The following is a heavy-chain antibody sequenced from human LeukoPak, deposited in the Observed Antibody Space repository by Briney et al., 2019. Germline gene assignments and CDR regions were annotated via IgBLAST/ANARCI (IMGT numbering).Heavy chain of an antibody. CDR1: GGSINNGGFY. V-gene: IGHV4-31*03. Sequence: SETLSLTCSVSGGSINNGGFYWSWIRQLPGKGLEWIGFIFYSGNTYYNPSLKSRSTISVDTSNSQFSLKLNYVTAADTAVYYCARTRLRGDPFDYWGQGTLVTVSS. CDR3: ARTRLRGDPFDY. D-gene: IGHD2-21*02. J-gene: IGHJ4*02. CDR2: IFYSGNT.